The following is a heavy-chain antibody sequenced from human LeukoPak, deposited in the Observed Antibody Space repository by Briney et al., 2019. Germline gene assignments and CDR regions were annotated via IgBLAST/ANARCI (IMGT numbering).Heavy chain of an antibody. J-gene: IGHJ4*02. CDR3: ARDRGWQTFDY. Sequence: PGGSLRLSCVVSGFRFSRSWMSWVRQAPGKGLEWVANIKEDGSAKNYVDSVKGRFTISRDNAKNSLYLQMDSLRVEDTAVYYCARDRGWQTFDYWGQGTLVIISS. CDR1: GFRFSRSW. D-gene: IGHD2-15*01. V-gene: IGHV3-7*01. CDR2: IKEDGSAK.